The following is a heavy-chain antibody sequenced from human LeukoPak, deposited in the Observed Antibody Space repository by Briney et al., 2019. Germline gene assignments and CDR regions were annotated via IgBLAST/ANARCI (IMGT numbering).Heavy chain of an antibody. V-gene: IGHV3-30-3*01. J-gene: IGHJ4*02. Sequence: GGSLRLSCAASGFTFSSYAMHWVRQAPGKGLEWVAVISYDGSNKYYADSVKGRFTIFRDNSKNTLYLQMNSLRAEDTAVYYCAKDDSLSRMVRGVEKGDYWGQGTLVTVSS. CDR2: ISYDGSNK. CDR3: AKDDSLSRMVRGVEKGDY. CDR1: GFTFSSYA. D-gene: IGHD3-10*01.